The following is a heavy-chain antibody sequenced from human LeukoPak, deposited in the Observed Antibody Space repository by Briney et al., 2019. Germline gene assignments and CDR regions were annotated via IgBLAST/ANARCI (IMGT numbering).Heavy chain of an antibody. Sequence: GGSLRLSCAASGFTFSDYYMSWIRQAPGKGLEWVSYISSSGSTIYYADSVKGRFTISRDNAKNSLYLQMNSLRADDTAVYYCARARYYYDSSGFKQYLLDYWGQGTLVTVSS. CDR3: ARARYYYDSSGFKQYLLDY. V-gene: IGHV3-11*01. D-gene: IGHD3-22*01. CDR1: GFTFSDYY. CDR2: ISSSGSTI. J-gene: IGHJ4*02.